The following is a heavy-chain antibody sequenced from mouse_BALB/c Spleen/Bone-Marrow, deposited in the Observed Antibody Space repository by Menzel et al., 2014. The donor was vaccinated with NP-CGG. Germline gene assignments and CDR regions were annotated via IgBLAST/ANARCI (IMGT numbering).Heavy chain of an antibody. D-gene: IGHD1-1*01. Sequence: VQIQESAAELVRPGASVTMSCKASGYTFTSYTMHWVKQRPGQGLEWIGYINPSSGYTEYNQKFKDKTTLTAYKSPSTAYMQLSTLKYEDSAVYSCARENYSGDCCGFGYWGPGTPVTVSA. V-gene: IGHV1-4*02. CDR2: INPSSGYT. CDR3: ARENYSGDCCGFGY. J-gene: IGHJ3*01. CDR1: GYTFTSYT.